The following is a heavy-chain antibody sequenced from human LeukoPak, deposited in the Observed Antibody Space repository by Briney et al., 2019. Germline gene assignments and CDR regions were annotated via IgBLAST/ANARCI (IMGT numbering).Heavy chain of an antibody. J-gene: IGHJ4*02. CDR2: INPNSGGT. CDR1: GYTFTGYY. V-gene: IGHV1-2*02. Sequence: ASAKVSCKASGYTFTGYYMHWVRQAPGQGLEWMGWINPNSGGTNYAQKFQGRVTMTRDTSISTAYMELSRLRSDDTAVYYCARDPVTGTTNFDYWGQGTLVTVSS. D-gene: IGHD1-20*01. CDR3: ARDPVTGTTNFDY.